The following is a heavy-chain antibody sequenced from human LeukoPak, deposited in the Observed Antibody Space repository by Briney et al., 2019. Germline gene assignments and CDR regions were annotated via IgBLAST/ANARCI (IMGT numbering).Heavy chain of an antibody. Sequence: KSSETLSLTCTVSGGSISSYYWSWIRQPPGKGLEWIGYIYYSGSTNYNPSLKSRVTISVDTSKNQFSLKLSSVTAADTAVYYCAGTGYSNYFDYWGQGTLVTVSS. J-gene: IGHJ4*02. D-gene: IGHD3/OR15-3a*01. CDR2: IYYSGST. CDR1: GGSISSYY. CDR3: AGTGYSNYFDY. V-gene: IGHV4-59*08.